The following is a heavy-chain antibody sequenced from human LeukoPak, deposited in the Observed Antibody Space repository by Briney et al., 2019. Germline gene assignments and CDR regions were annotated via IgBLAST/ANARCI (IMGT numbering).Heavy chain of an antibody. J-gene: IGHJ6*03. D-gene: IGHD3-22*01. V-gene: IGHV4-39*07. CDR1: GGSISSSSYY. CDR3: ARGLDYYDSSGDWDYYYYMDV. Sequence: SETLSLTCTVSGGSISSSSYYWGWIRQPPGKGLEWIGSIYHSGSTNYNPSLKSRVTISVDTSKNQFSLKLSSVTAADTAVYYCARGLDYYDSSGDWDYYYYMDVWGKGTTVTVSS. CDR2: IYHSGST.